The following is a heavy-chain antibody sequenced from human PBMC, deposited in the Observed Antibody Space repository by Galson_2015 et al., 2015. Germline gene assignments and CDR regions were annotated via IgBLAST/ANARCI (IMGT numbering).Heavy chain of an antibody. CDR1: GFIFSIHA. D-gene: IGHD6-6*01. J-gene: IGHJ4*02. Sequence: SLRLSCAVSGFIFSIHAMSWVRQAPGKGLEWVSDISGGGDITYYADSVKGRFTISRDNSKNTLYLQMNSLRAEDTAVYYCALRGYRRSSFFDYWGQGTLVTASS. CDR2: ISGGGDIT. V-gene: IGHV3-23*01. CDR3: ALRGYRRSSFFDY.